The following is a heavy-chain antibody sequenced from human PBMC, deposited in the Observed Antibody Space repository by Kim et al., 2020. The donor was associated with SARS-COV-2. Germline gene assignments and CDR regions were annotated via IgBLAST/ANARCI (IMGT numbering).Heavy chain of an antibody. Sequence: GGSLRLSCAASGFTFSRNWMTWARQAPGKGLEWVANIKHEGSDKYYVDSVKGRFTISRDNAKNSLYLQMNSLRVEDTAVYYCANYRGGWGQGTLVTGTS. D-gene: IGHD3-10*01. CDR3: ANYRGG. V-gene: IGHV3-7*01. J-gene: IGHJ4*02. CDR2: IKHEGSDK. CDR1: GFTFSRNW.